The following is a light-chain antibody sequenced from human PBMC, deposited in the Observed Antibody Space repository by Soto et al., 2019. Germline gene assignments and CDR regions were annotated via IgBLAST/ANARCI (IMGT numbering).Light chain of an antibody. Sequence: QSALTQPRSVSGSPGQSVTISCTGTSSDVGGYNYVSWYQQHPDKAPKLMIYDVTKRPSGVPDRFSGSKSGNTASLTISWLQAEDEADYYCCSYAGSYTLVFGGGTKLTVL. CDR3: CSYAGSYTLV. CDR2: DVT. V-gene: IGLV2-11*01. CDR1: SSDVGGYNY. J-gene: IGLJ2*01.